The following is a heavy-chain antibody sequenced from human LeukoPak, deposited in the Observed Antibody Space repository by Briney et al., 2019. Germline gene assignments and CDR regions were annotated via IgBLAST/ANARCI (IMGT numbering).Heavy chain of an antibody. V-gene: IGHV4-59*06. D-gene: IGHD6-13*01. CDR2: MFYSGSI. Sequence: SETLSLTCTVSGGSISSYYWSWVRQPPGKGLEWIGYMFYSGSIYSNPSLKSRITISLDTSKNQFSLNLSSVTAADTAVYYCAGINSSSWGYYYYMDVWGKGTTVTVSS. J-gene: IGHJ6*03. CDR3: AGINSSSWGYYYYMDV. CDR1: GGSISSYY.